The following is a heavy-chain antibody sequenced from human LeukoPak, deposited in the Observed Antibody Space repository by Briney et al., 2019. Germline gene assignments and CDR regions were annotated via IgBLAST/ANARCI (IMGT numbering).Heavy chain of an antibody. D-gene: IGHD3-10*01. CDR2: INHSGST. J-gene: IGHJ3*02. V-gene: IGHV4-34*01. Sequence: SETLSLTCAVYGGSFSGYYWSWIRQPPGKGLEWIGEINHSGSTNYNPSLKSRVTISVDTSKNQFSLRLSSVTAADTAVYYCARVYYDAFDIWGQGTMVTVSS. CDR1: GGSFSGYY. CDR3: ARVYYDAFDI.